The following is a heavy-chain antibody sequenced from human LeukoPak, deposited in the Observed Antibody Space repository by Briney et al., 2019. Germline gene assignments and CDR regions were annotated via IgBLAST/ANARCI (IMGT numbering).Heavy chain of an antibody. Sequence: GASVKVSCKPSGGTFSSYAISWVPQAPGQGLEWMGGIIPIFGTANYAQKFQGRVTINADGSTSTAYMELSSLRSEDTAVYYCARETVEIYYGSGSYLDYWGQGTLVTVSS. CDR1: GGTFSSYA. CDR2: IIPIFGTA. CDR3: ARETVEIYYGSGSYLDY. D-gene: IGHD3-10*01. V-gene: IGHV1-69*13. J-gene: IGHJ4*02.